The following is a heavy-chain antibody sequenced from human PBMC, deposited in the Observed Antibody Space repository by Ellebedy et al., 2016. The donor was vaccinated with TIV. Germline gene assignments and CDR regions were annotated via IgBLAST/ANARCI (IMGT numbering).Heavy chain of an antibody. V-gene: IGHV3-64D*06. Sequence: GESLKISCSASGFTFSRYLMHWVRQAPGKGLEFVSAIVSNGGSTYYADSVKGRFTISRDNSKNTLFLQMGSLRAEDTAVYYCVKVDSGDEGFFDYWGQGTLVTVSS. CDR2: IVSNGGST. CDR3: VKVDSGDEGFFDY. D-gene: IGHD4-17*01. J-gene: IGHJ4*02. CDR1: GFTFSRYL.